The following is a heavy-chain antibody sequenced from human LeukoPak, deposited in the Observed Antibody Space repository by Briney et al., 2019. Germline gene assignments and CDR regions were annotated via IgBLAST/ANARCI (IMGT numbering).Heavy chain of an antibody. D-gene: IGHD3-10*01. CDR2: INHSGST. J-gene: IGHJ4*02. CDR1: GGSFSGYY. Sequence: SETLSLTCAVYGGSFSGYYWSWIRQPPGKGLEWIGEINHSGSTNYNPSLKSRVTISVDTSKNQFSLKLSSVTAADTAVYYCARRPSGNYYLDYWGQGTLVTVSS. V-gene: IGHV4-34*01. CDR3: ARRPSGNYYLDY.